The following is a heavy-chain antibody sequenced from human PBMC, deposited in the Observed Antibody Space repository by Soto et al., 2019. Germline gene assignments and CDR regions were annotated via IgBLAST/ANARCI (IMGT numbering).Heavy chain of an antibody. J-gene: IGHJ4*02. CDR3: AKGRCSSTSCGSGY. CDR2: PSYDGRNT. CDR1: RFTFSTSA. D-gene: IGHD2-2*01. V-gene: IGHV3-30*04. Sequence: GLCLRLSCSASRFTFSTSAMHCVRQPSGKGLEWLTFPSYDGRNTYYADSVKGRFTIARDNSKNTLYLQMNSLRAEDTAVYSLAKGRCSSTSCGSGYWGQGTLVTVSS.